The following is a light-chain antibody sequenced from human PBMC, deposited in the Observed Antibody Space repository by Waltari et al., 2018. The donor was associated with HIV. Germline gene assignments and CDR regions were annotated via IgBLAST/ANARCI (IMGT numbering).Light chain of an antibody. CDR3: YSTDSSGNHKV. Sequence: SYELTQPPSVSVSPGKTARITCSGYACHKQYAYWNQQKSGQAPVLVIYEDSKRPSGIPERFSGSSSGTMATLTISGAQVEDEADYYCYSTDSSGNHKVFGGGTKLTVL. CDR1: ACHKQY. J-gene: IGLJ2*01. V-gene: IGLV3-10*01. CDR2: EDS.